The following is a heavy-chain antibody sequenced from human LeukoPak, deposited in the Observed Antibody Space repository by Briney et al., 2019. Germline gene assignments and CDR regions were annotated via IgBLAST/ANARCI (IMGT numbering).Heavy chain of an antibody. Sequence: GGSLRLSCAASGFTFTTYWMHWVRQAPGKGLVWVSHINSDGSITSYADSVKGRFTISRDNAKSTLYLQMNSLRAEDTAVYYCARDAVDTANAVWGQGTTATVSS. V-gene: IGHV3-74*01. D-gene: IGHD5-18*01. CDR1: GFTFTTYW. CDR2: INSDGSIT. CDR3: ARDAVDTANAV. J-gene: IGHJ6*02.